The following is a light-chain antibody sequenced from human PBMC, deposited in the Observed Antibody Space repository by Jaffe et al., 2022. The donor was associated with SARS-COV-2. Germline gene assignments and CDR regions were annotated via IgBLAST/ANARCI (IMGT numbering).Light chain of an antibody. CDR2: KAF. V-gene: IGKV1-5*03. CDR3: QQYHSLSRT. CDR1: QNINLW. J-gene: IGKJ1*01. Sequence: DIQVTQSPSTLSASVGDKVTITCRASQNINLWLAWYQQKPGEAPKLLIYKAFLLANGVPSRFSGSGSGTEFTLTISSLQPDDFATYYCQQYHSLSRTFGHGTRVEI.